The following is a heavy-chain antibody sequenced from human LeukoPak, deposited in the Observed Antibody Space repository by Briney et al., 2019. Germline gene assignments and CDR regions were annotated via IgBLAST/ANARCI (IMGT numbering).Heavy chain of an antibody. V-gene: IGHV3-7*05. CDR1: GFTFSSHW. CDR2: INKDGSEQ. CDR3: ARAGNLDC. Sequence: GGPLRLSCVLSGFTFSSHWMIWVRQAPGKGLEWVAIINKDGSEQYYADSVKGRFTISRDNAKNSVYLQMDSLRAEDTVVHYCARAGNLDCWGEGTLVTVSS. J-gene: IGHJ4*02.